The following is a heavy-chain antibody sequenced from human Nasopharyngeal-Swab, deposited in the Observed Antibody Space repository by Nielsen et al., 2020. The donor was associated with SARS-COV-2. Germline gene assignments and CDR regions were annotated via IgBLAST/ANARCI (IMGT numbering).Heavy chain of an antibody. CDR3: AGWITMIRGATFDI. V-gene: IGHV1-69*01. Sequence: KVSCKASAGTFSSYAVSWVRQAPGQGLEWMGGIIPIFGTANYAQKFQGRVTITADESTSTAFMELSSLRSEDTAVYYCAGWITMIRGATFDIWGQGTMVTVSS. CDR1: AGTFSSYA. D-gene: IGHD3-10*01. CDR2: IIPIFGTA. J-gene: IGHJ3*02.